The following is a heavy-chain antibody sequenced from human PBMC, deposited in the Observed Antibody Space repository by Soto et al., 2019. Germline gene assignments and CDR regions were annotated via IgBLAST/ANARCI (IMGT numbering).Heavy chain of an antibody. CDR2: IYYSGST. Sequence: SETLSLTCTVSGGSIGSYDWSWIRQPPGKGLEWIGYIYYSGSTNYNPSLKSRVTISVDTSKNQFSLKLSSVTAADTAVYYCARDRTGTTLTNYYYYMDVWGKGTTVTVSS. J-gene: IGHJ6*03. CDR1: GGSIGSYD. CDR3: ARDRTGTTLTNYYYYMDV. D-gene: IGHD1-7*01. V-gene: IGHV4-59*01.